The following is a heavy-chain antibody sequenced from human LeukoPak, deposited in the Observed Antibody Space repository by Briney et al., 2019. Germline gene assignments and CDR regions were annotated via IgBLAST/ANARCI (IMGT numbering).Heavy chain of an antibody. CDR2: ISGSGGNT. CDR1: GFTFSSYA. CDR3: AKVPRYCGGSSCHGGYFDY. J-gene: IGHJ4*02. Sequence: GGSLRLSCAASGFTFSSYAMSWVRQAPGKGLEWVSAISGSGGNTYYADSVKGRFTISRDNSKNTLYLQMNSLRAEDTAVYYCAKVPRYCGGSSCHGGYFDYWGQGTLVTVSS. D-gene: IGHD2-15*01. V-gene: IGHV3-23*01.